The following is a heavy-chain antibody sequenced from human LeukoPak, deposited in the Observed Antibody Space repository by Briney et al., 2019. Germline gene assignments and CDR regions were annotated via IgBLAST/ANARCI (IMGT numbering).Heavy chain of an antibody. CDR1: GFTFSTSG. CDR2: IWYDGSNK. J-gene: IGHJ4*02. D-gene: IGHD3-22*01. V-gene: IGHV3-33*01. CDR3: ARARGVSTGYRPIDY. Sequence: GGSLRLSCAASGFTFSTSGMHWVRQAAGKGLEWVAVIWYDGSNKHYAESVKGRFSISRDNSKSTLYLQMNSLRAEDTAVYYCARARGVSTGYRPIDYWGQGTLVTVSS.